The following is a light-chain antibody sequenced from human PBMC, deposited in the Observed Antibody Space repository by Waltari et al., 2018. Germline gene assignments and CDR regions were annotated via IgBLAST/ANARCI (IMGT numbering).Light chain of an antibody. Sequence: EIVLTQSPATLSLSPGESATLSCRASQSVGRSLAWYQQKPGQAPRLVLYAASNRATCSPDRFSGSTSGTNFSITISSLEAEDFAVYYCQQRSIWPWTFGLGTKVEVK. CDR3: QQRSIWPWT. CDR2: AAS. CDR1: QSVGRS. J-gene: IGKJ1*01. V-gene: IGKV3-11*01.